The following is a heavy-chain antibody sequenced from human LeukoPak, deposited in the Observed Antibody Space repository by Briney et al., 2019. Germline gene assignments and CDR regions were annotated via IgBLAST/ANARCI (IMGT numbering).Heavy chain of an antibody. V-gene: IGHV4-34*01. CDR3: ARGVPVAAGTRGYFDY. D-gene: IGHD6-13*01. Sequence: SETLSLTCAVYGGSFSGYYWSWIRQPPGKGLEWIGEINHSGSTNYNPSLKSRVTMSVDTSKNQFSLKLSSVTAADTAVYYCARGVPVAAGTRGYFDYWGQGTLVTVSS. CDR1: GGSFSGYY. J-gene: IGHJ4*02. CDR2: INHSGST.